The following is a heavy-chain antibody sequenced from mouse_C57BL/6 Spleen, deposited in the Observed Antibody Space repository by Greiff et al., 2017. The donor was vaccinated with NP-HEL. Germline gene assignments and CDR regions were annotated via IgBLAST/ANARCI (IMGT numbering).Heavy chain of an antibody. Sequence: EVKLVESGGDLVKPGGSLKLSCAASGFTFSSYGMSWVRQTPDKRLEWVATISSGGSYTYYPDSVKGRFTISRDNAKNTLYLQMSSLKSEDTAMYYCARPMEYYFDYWGQGTTLTVSS. CDR3: ARPMEYYFDY. J-gene: IGHJ2*01. D-gene: IGHD6-5*01. V-gene: IGHV5-6*01. CDR1: GFTFSSYG. CDR2: ISSGGSYT.